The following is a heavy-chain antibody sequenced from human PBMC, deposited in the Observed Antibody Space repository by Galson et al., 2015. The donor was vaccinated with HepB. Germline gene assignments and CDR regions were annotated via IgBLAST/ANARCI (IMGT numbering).Heavy chain of an antibody. V-gene: IGHV4-30-2*01. D-gene: IGHD3-10*01. CDR2: IYHSGST. CDR3: ARGVTMVRGPVGWFDP. Sequence: TLSLTCAVSGGSISSGGYSWSWIRQPPGKGLEWIGYIYHSGSTYYNPSLKSRVTISVDRSKNQFSLKLSSVAAADTAVYYCARGVTMVRGPVGWFDPWGQGTLVTVSS. CDR1: GGSISSGGYS. J-gene: IGHJ5*02.